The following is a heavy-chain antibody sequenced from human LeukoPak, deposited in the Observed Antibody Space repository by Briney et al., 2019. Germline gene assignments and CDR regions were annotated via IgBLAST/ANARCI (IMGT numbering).Heavy chain of an antibody. CDR1: GLGRSFKETW. J-gene: IGHJ4*02. V-gene: IGHV3-15*01. CDR3: TTDPRY. CDR2: IKGKPDGGAI. Sequence: GSLRLSCSASGLGRSFKETWMSWVRRAPGKGLEWIGCIKGKPDGGAIDYIAPVRGRFSISRDDSKNLVFLQMDSLKIEDTAVYYCTTDPRYWGQGTMVTVSS.